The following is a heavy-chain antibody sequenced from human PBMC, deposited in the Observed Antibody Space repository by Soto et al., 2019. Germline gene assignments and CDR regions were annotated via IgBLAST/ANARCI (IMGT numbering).Heavy chain of an antibody. CDR3: ARIYCSGGSCYSSYFDY. CDR2: MYYSGST. Sequence: SETLSLTCTVSGGSITTSSYYWGWIRQPPGKGLEWIGSMYYSGSTYYNPSLKSRVTISVDTPENQFSLKMTSVTAADTAVYYCARIYCSGGSCYSSYFDYWGQGTLVTVSS. V-gene: IGHV4-39*01. CDR1: GGSITTSSYY. J-gene: IGHJ4*02. D-gene: IGHD2-15*01.